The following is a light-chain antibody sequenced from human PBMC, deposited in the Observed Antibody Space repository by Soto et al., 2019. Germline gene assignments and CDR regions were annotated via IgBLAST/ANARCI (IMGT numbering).Light chain of an antibody. Sequence: EIVLTQSPATLSLSPGERATLSCRAMQSVSSYLAWYQQKPGQAPRLLIYEASNSATGIPARFSGSGSGTDFTLTISSLEPEDFAVYYCQQRSNWPLTFGGGTKVEIK. CDR3: QQRSNWPLT. J-gene: IGKJ4*01. V-gene: IGKV3-11*01. CDR1: QSVSSY. CDR2: EAS.